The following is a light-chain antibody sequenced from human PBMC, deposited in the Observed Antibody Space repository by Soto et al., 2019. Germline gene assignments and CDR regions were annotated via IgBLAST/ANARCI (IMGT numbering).Light chain of an antibody. J-gene: IGKJ1*01. CDR2: EAS. Sequence: EIVLTQSPGTLSLSPGERATLSCRVSQSLSDNYLAWYHQKPGQAPRLLIYEASTRASGTPDRFSGSGSGTDFTLTISRLEPEDFAVYYCQHYGGLPRTFGQGTKVEVK. V-gene: IGKV3-20*01. CDR3: QHYGGLPRT. CDR1: QSLSDNY.